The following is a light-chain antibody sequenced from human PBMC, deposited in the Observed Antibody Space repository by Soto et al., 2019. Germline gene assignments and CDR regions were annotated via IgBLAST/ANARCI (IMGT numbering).Light chain of an antibody. Sequence: EIVLTQSPGTLSLSPGERATLSFRASPSGSRNHLAWYQQKPGQAPRLLIYGASRGAAGIPDRFSGSGSGTDFTLTISRLEPEDFAVYFCQQYGRSPMFTFGQGTKLEIK. V-gene: IGKV3-20*01. CDR1: PSGSRNH. CDR3: QQYGRSPMFT. J-gene: IGKJ2*01. CDR2: GAS.